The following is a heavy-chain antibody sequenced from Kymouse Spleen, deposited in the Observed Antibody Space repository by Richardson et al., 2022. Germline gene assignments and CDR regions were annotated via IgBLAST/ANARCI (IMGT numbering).Heavy chain of an antibody. CDR1: GFTFSSYG. V-gene: IGHV3-33*01. J-gene: IGHJ4*02. Sequence: QVQLVESGGGVVQPGRSLRLSCAASGFTFSSYGMHWVRQAPGKGLEWVAVIWYDGSNKYYADSVKGRFTISRDNSKNTLYLQMNSLRAEDTAVYYCARDMGTGYYIDYWGQGTLVTVSS. D-gene: IGHD3-9*01. CDR2: IWYDGSNK. CDR3: ARDMGTGYYIDY.